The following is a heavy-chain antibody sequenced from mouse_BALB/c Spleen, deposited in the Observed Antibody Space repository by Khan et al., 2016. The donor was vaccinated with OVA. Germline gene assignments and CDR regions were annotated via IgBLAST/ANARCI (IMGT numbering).Heavy chain of an antibody. V-gene: IGHV2-2*02. D-gene: IGHD1-1*01. J-gene: IGHJ4*01. CDR3: ARSRYYGSSSHAMDY. CDR2: IWSGGST. Sequence: QVQLKQSGPGLVQPSQSLSITCTVSGFSLTSYGVHWVRQSPGKGLEWLGVIWSGGSTDYNAAFISRLSISKDNSKSQAFFKMNSLQANDTAIYYCARSRYYGSSSHAMDYWGQGTSVTVSS. CDR1: GFSLTSYG.